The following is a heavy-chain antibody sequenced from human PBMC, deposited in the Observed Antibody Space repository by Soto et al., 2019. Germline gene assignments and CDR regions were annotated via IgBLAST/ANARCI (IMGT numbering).Heavy chain of an antibody. J-gene: IGHJ6*02. Sequence: SETLSLTCAVYGGSFSGYYWSWIRQPPGKGLEWIGEINHSGSTNYNPSLKSRVTISVDTSKNQFSLKLSSVTAADTAVYYCARDGAYSSSWYTRYYYYGMDVWGQGTTVTV. CDR1: GGSFSGYY. CDR3: ARDGAYSSSWYTRYYYYGMDV. V-gene: IGHV4-34*01. CDR2: INHSGST. D-gene: IGHD6-13*01.